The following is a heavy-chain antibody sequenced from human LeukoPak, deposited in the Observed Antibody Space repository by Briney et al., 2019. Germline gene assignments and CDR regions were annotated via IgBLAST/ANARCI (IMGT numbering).Heavy chain of an antibody. V-gene: IGHV4-4*07. CDR3: ARGKSRGSHIDY. D-gene: IGHD1-26*01. CDR1: GGSISSYF. Sequence: SETLSLTCTVSGGSISSYFWSWIRQSAGKGLEWIGRIYGSGTTDYNPSLKSRVTMPVDTSKNQFSLKLRSVTAADTAVYYCARGKSRGSHIDYWGQGTLVTVSS. J-gene: IGHJ4*02. CDR2: IYGSGTT.